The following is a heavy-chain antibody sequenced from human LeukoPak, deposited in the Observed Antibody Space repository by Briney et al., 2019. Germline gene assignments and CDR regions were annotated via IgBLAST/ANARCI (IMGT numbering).Heavy chain of an antibody. Sequence: ASVKVSWTVSGYTLTELSMHWVRQAPGKGLEWMGGFDPEDGETIYAQKSQGRVTMTEDTSTDTAYMELSSLRSEDTAVYYCATGRLYCSSTSCPPPFDYWGQGTLVTVSS. V-gene: IGHV1-24*01. CDR2: FDPEDGET. CDR1: GYTLTELS. CDR3: ATGRLYCSSTSCPPPFDY. D-gene: IGHD2-2*01. J-gene: IGHJ4*02.